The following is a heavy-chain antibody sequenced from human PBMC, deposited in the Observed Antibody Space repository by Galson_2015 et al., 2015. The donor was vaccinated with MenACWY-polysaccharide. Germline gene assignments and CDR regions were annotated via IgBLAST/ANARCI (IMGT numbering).Heavy chain of an antibody. D-gene: IGHD3-10*02. CDR2: ISNDGSKK. J-gene: IGHJ3*01. Sequence: SLRLSCAASGFSFSDFGIHWVRQAPGKGLEWVAIISNDGSKKYYADSVKGRFTVSRDNSKKTLYLQMNSLRAEDSALYHCVNEEECRGCMCGVSFDVWGQGTMVTVSS. CDR1: GFSFSDFG. V-gene: IGHV3-30*18. CDR3: VNEEECRGCMCGVSFDV.